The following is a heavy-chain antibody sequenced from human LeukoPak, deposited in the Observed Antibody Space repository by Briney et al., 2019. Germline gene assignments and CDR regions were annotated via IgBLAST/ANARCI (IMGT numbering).Heavy chain of an antibody. Sequence: PGGSLRLSCAASGLVFGKYAMAWVRQAPGKGLECVSIISDDSSFTYYLDSVKGRSTIFRDNSKNTLYLHMNSLKAEDTAVYYCAKDTSSILGFDYWGQGTLVTVSS. CDR2: ISDDSSFT. D-gene: IGHD3-3*02. J-gene: IGHJ4*02. CDR3: AKDTSSILGFDY. V-gene: IGHV3-23*01. CDR1: GLVFGKYA.